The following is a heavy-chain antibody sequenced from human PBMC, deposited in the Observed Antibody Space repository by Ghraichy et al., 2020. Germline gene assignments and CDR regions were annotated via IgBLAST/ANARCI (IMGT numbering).Heavy chain of an antibody. CDR2: LNSGNAYK. CDR3: ARDVSGGNYHPQDV. J-gene: IGHJ6*02. D-gene: IGHD1-7*01. V-gene: IGHV3-21*01. CDR1: GFTFSSYS. Sequence: GSLRLSCAASGFTFSSYSLNWVRQAPGKGLEWVSSLNSGNAYKYYADSVKGRFTISRDNAENSLYLQMNSLRAEDTAVYYCARDVSGGNYHPQDVWGQGTTVTVSS.